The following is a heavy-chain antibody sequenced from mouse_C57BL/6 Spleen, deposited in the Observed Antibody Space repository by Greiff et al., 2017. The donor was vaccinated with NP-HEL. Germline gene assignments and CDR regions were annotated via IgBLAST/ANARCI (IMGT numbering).Heavy chain of an antibody. CDR3: AKGQLRLEGGDY. D-gene: IGHD3-2*02. CDR1: GYTFTSYW. CDR2: IDPSDSYT. V-gene: IGHV1-59*01. J-gene: IGHJ2*01. Sequence: QVQLQQPGAELVRPGTSVKLSCKASGYTFTSYWMHWVKQRPGQGLEWIGVIDPSDSYTNYNQKFKGKATLTVDTSSSTAYMQLSSLTSEDSAVYYCAKGQLRLEGGDYWGQGTTLTVSS.